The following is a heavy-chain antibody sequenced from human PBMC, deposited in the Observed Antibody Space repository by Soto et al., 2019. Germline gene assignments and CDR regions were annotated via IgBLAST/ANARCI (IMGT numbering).Heavy chain of an antibody. Sequence: PGGSLRLSCTVSGFAFNNYGINWVRQAPGQGLEWVSSISKSDYTYYSDSVKGRFTISRDNAKNSVSLQMNTLRVEDTAVYYCAREDSIIIPAVSDPWGQGTLVTVSS. CDR3: AREDSIIIPAVSDP. V-gene: IGHV3-21*01. CDR2: ISKSDYT. CDR1: GFAFNNYG. D-gene: IGHD2-2*01. J-gene: IGHJ5*02.